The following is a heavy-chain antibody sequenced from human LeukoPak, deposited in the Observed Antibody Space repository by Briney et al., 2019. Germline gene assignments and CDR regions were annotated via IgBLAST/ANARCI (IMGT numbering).Heavy chain of an antibody. CDR1: GFTFNTYG. D-gene: IGHD3-22*01. J-gene: IGHJ4*02. CDR3: ASTWGHYYDSSGYYALSFDY. CDR2: ISGSGGAT. Sequence: PGGSLRLSCAASGFTFNTYGMSWVRQAPGKGLEWVSGISGSGGATYYADSVKGRFTISRDNAKNSLYLQMNSLRAEDTAVYYCASTWGHYYDSSGYYALSFDYWGQGTLVTVSS. V-gene: IGHV3-23*01.